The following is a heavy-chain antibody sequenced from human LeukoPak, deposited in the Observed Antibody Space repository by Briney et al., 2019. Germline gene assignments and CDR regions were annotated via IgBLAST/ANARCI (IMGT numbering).Heavy chain of an antibody. CDR1: GFTFNDYA. V-gene: IGHV3-9*03. Sequence: GGSLRLSCAASGFTFNDYAMHWVRQAPGKGLEWVSTISWNTGSIVYADSVKGRLTISRDNAKDSLYLQMNSLRAEDMALYYCAKDFYPYYYASGGSLVFDYWGQGTLVTVSS. CDR2: ISWNTGSI. CDR3: AKDFYPYYYASGGSLVFDY. D-gene: IGHD3-10*01. J-gene: IGHJ4*02.